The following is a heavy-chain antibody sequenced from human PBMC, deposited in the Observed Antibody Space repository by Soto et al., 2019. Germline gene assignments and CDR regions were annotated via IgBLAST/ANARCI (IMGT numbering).Heavy chain of an antibody. D-gene: IGHD3-10*01. CDR1: GFTVSGKF. V-gene: IGHV3-53*04. J-gene: IGHJ6*02. CDR2: IYSGDST. CDR3: ARNGDSYYFGAGSALDV. Sequence: EVQLVESGGGLVQPGGSLRLSCAASGFTVSGKFMSWVRQAPGKGLEWVSVIYSGDSTVYADSVKGRFTISRHNSKNTLYLQLNSLRAEDTDVYYCARNGDSYYFGAGSALDVWGQGTTVTVSS.